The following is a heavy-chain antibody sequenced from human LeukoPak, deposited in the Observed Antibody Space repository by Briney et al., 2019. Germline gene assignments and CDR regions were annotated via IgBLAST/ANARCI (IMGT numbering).Heavy chain of an antibody. J-gene: IGHJ5*02. CDR2: ISSGSSYI. D-gene: IGHD2/OR15-2a*01. CDR3: AKGRFRNFDP. V-gene: IGHV3-21*04. Sequence: SGGSLRLSCAASGFTFSSYNMSWVRQAPGKGLEWVSYISSGSSYIYYADSVKGRFTISRDNAKNSLYLQMNSLRAEDTALYYCAKGRFRNFDPWGQGTLVTVSS. CDR1: GFTFSSYN.